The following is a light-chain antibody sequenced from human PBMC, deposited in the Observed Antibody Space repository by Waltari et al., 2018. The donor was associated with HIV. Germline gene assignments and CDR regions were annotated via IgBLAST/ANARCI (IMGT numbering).Light chain of an antibody. V-gene: IGLV2-14*01. CDR3: SSYTSSSTPVV. J-gene: IGLJ2*01. CDR1: SSDIGTYNY. Sequence: QSALTQPASVSGSPGQSITISCTGTSSDIGTYNYVSWYQQHPGKAPKLMIYDVSNRPSGVSNRFSGSKSGNTASLTISGLQAEDEADYYCSSYTSSSTPVVFGGGTKLIVL. CDR2: DVS.